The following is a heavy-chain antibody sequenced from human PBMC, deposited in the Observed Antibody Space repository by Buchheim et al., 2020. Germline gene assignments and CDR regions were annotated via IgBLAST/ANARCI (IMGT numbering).Heavy chain of an antibody. CDR1: GFTFSSYS. J-gene: IGHJ5*02. Sequence: EVQLVESGGGLVQPGGSLRLSCAASGFTFSSYSMNWVRQAPGKGLEWVSYISSSSSTIYYADSVKGRFTISRDNDKNSLYLQMNSLRAEDTAVYYCASHYCSSTSCRNGFDPWGQGTL. CDR2: ISSSSSTI. D-gene: IGHD2-2*01. V-gene: IGHV3-48*04. CDR3: ASHYCSSTSCRNGFDP.